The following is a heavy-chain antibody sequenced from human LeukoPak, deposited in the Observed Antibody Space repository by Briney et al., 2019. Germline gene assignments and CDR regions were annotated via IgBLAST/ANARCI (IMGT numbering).Heavy chain of an antibody. CDR2: IYCSGNT. CDR1: GGSISSSSYY. D-gene: IGHD6-19*01. Sequence: SETLSLTCTVSGGSISSSSYYCAWIRQPPGKGLEWIGSIYCSGNTYYSPSLKSRVTMSVDTSKNQFSLTLSSVTAADTAVYYCARSPYTIGWYHWFDPWGQGTLVTVSS. CDR3: ARSPYTIGWYHWFDP. V-gene: IGHV4-39*01. J-gene: IGHJ5*02.